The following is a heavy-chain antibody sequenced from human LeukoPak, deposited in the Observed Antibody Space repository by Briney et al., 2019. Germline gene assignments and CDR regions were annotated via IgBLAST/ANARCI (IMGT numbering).Heavy chain of an antibody. V-gene: IGHV4-39*07. CDR2: IYHSGST. D-gene: IGHD3-22*01. J-gene: IGHJ4*02. CDR3: ARRRKGDYYYDSSGYFSY. Sequence: SETLSLTCTVSGGSISSSSYYWGWIRQPPGTGLEWIGSIYHSGSTYYNPSLKSRVTISVDTSKNQFSLKLSSVTAADTAVYYCARRRKGDYYYDSSGYFSYWGQGTLVTVSS. CDR1: GGSISSSSYY.